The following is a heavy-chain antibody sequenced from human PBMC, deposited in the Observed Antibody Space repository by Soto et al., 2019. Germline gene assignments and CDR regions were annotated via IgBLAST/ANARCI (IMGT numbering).Heavy chain of an antibody. CDR3: ARGTWGISWPNFFDY. J-gene: IGHJ4*02. Sequence: EVQLVESGGGLIQPGGSLRLSCTAPGAFSVTTTYMSWVRQAPGKGLEWVSLMYAGGSTSYAESVKGRFTVSRDNSNNTLFLQLNSLRVEDTAVYYCARGTWGISWPNFFDYWGQGVLVTVSS. CDR2: MYAGGST. V-gene: IGHV3-53*01. CDR1: GAFSVTTTY. D-gene: IGHD6-13*01.